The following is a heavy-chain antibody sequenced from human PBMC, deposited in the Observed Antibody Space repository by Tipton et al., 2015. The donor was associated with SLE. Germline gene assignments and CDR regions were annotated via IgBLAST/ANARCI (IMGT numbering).Heavy chain of an antibody. V-gene: IGHV4-39*07. J-gene: IGHJ3*02. Sequence: LRLSCTVSGGSISSSSYYWGWIRQPPGKGLEWIGGMYYSGTTYYNPSLKSRVTISVDTSKNQFSLQLSSVTAADTAVYYCVVISWSDAFDIWGQATMATVSS. CDR1: GGSISSSSYY. CDR3: VVISWSDAFDI. CDR2: MYYSGTT. D-gene: IGHD6-13*01.